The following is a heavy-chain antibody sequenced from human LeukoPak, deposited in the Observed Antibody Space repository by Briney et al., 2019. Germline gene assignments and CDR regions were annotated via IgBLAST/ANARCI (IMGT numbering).Heavy chain of an antibody. CDR3: AKDSNGWYQRGSNYFDY. Sequence: GGSLRLSCAASQFTFTSYWMSWVRQAPGKGLEWVANINQDGSERYYVDSVKGRFTISRDNAKSSLYLQMNSLRAEDTAEYYCAKDSNGWYQRGSNYFDYWGQGTLVTVSS. J-gene: IGHJ4*02. CDR2: INQDGSER. D-gene: IGHD6-19*01. V-gene: IGHV3-7*03. CDR1: QFTFTSYW.